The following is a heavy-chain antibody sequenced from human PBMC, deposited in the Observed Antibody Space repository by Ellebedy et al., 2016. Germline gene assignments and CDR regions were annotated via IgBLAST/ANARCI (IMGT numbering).Heavy chain of an antibody. Sequence: GESLKISCAASGFTFSNSAMYWVRQAPGKGLEWVSAIGGSGSDTFYIDSVKGRFTIARDNSKNMLYLQMSSLRVEDTAVYFCAQGAGGTYYSWGQGTLVTVSS. CDR2: IGGSGSDT. D-gene: IGHD1-26*01. V-gene: IGHV3-23*01. J-gene: IGHJ5*02. CDR1: GFTFSNSA. CDR3: AQGAGGTYYS.